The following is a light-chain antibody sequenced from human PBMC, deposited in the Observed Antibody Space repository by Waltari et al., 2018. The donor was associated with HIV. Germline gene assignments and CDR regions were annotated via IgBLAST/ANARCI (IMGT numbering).Light chain of an antibody. CDR2: RDK. Sequence: YELTQPPSVSVSPGQTAKIICSGDELPDHYAHWYQQRPGQAPVLVIYRDKERPSGIPERFSVSSSGTTATLTISGFLEEDEADYYCQSADSSETLGVFGGGTKLTVL. CDR3: QSADSSETLGV. CDR1: ELPDHY. V-gene: IGLV3-25*03. J-gene: IGLJ3*02.